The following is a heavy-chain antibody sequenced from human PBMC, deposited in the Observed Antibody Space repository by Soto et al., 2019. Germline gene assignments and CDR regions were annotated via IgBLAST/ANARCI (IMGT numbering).Heavy chain of an antibody. V-gene: IGHV3-23*01. J-gene: IGHJ4*02. CDR2: VRGRDGST. D-gene: IGHD5-12*01. CDR3: AKGAWLDY. CDR1: GFTFTTFD. Sequence: EVQLLESGGGLVQPGASLRLSCAASGFTFTTFDMSWARQAPGKGLEWVSVVRGRDGSTSYADSLKGRFTISKDSSKNTLYLQMTSQRAEDTALYYCAKGAWLDYWGQGTLVTVSS.